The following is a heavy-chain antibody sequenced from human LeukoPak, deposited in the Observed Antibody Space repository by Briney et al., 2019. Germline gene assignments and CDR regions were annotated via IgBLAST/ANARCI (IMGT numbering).Heavy chain of an antibody. CDR1: GFTVSSYY. Sequence: GGSLRLSCAASGFTVSSYYMTWVRQAPGKGLEWVSVMYSGGSTYYADSVKGRVAISRDNSQNTVFLQMNSVRVEDTAAYYCARSYSNHLFGMDVWGQGTAVTVSS. CDR2: MYSGGST. J-gene: IGHJ6*02. D-gene: IGHD4-11*01. V-gene: IGHV3-66*01. CDR3: ARSYSNHLFGMDV.